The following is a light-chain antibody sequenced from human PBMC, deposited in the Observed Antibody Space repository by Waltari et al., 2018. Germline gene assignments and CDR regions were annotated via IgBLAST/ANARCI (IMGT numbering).Light chain of an antibody. CDR2: GAS. J-gene: IGKJ1*01. Sequence: EIVLTQSPGTLSLSPGERATLSCRASQRVRSSYLARYQQKPGQAPRVLIHGASNRATGITDRFSGSGSGTDCTLTISRLEPEDFAVYYCQQYGSSPWTFGQGTKVEIK. CDR3: QQYGSSPWT. V-gene: IGKV3-20*01. CDR1: QRVRSSY.